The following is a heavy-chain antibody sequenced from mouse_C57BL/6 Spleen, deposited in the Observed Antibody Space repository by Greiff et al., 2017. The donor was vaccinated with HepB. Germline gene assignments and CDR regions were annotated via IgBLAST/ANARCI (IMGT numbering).Heavy chain of an antibody. D-gene: IGHD1-1*01. CDR1: GFSLTSYG. J-gene: IGHJ3*01. CDR3: ARPHDYYGSSAWVAY. CDR2: IWSGGST. Sequence: VKVVESGPGLVQPSQSLSITCTVSGFSLTSYGVHWVRQSPGKGLEWLGVIWSGGSTDYNAAFISRLSISKDNSKSQVFFKMNSLQADDTAIYYCARPHDYYGSSAWVAYWGQGTLVTVSA. V-gene: IGHV2-2*01.